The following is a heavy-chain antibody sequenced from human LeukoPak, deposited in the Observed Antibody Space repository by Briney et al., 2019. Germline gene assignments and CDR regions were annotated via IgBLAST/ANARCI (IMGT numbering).Heavy chain of an antibody. Sequence: PSETLSLTCTVSGGSISSGDYYWSWIRQPPGTGLEWIGYIYYSGSTYYNPSLKSRVTISVDTPKNQFSLKLSSVTAADTAVYYCASLQSNWFDPWGQGTLVTVSS. J-gene: IGHJ5*02. D-gene: IGHD4-11*01. CDR3: ASLQSNWFDP. CDR2: IYYSGST. CDR1: GGSISSGDYY. V-gene: IGHV4-30-4*08.